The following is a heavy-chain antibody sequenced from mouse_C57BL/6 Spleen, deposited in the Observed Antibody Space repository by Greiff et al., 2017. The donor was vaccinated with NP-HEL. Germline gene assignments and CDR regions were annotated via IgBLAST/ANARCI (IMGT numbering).Heavy chain of an antibody. CDR1: GFTFSSYA. Sequence: EVMLVESGEGLVKPGGSLKLSCAASGFTFSSYAMSWVRQTPEKRLEWVAYISSGGDYIYYADTVKGRFTISRDNARNTLYLQMSSLKSEDTAMYYCTRDGVGWFAYWGQGTLVTVSA. CDR3: TRDGVGWFAY. D-gene: IGHD1-1*02. J-gene: IGHJ3*01. CDR2: ISSGGDYI. V-gene: IGHV5-9-1*02.